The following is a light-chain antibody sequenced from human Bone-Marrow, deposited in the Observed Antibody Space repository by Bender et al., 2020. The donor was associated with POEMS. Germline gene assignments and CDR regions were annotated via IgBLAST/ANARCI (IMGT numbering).Light chain of an antibody. CDR1: SSNIGSNY. CDR2: KNN. J-gene: IGLJ3*02. CDR3: CAYAGASWL. Sequence: QSVVTQPPSASGTPGQRVTISCSGSSSNIGSNYVYWYQQLPGTAPKLLIYKNNQRPSGVPDRFSGSSSGNTASLTISGLKPEDEADYFCCAYAGASWLFGGGTRLTVL. V-gene: IGLV1-47*01.